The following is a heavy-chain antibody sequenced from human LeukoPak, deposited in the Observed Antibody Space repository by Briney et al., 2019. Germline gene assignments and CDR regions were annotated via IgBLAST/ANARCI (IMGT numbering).Heavy chain of an antibody. CDR3: AKAYCGGDCYFKYAFDI. J-gene: IGHJ3*02. CDR2: ISGSGGST. D-gene: IGHD2-21*02. V-gene: IGHV3-23*01. CDR1: GFTFSSYA. Sequence: GGSLRLSCAASGFTFSSYAITWVRQAPGKGLEWVSAISGSGGSTYYADSVKGRFTISRDNSKNTLYLQMNSLRAEDTAVYYCAKAYCGGDCYFKYAFDIWGQGTMVTVSS.